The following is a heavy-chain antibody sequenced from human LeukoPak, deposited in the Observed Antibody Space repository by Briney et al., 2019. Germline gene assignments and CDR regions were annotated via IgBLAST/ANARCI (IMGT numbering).Heavy chain of an antibody. CDR2: SYHSGSS. CDR1: GYSITSGYY. CDR3: ASQPAYNYMDV. J-gene: IGHJ6*03. Sequence: SETLSLTCAVSGYSITSGYYWGWSRQPPGKGGEWIGSSYHSGSSYYHPSLKSRVTISVDTSRNQFSLKPSSVTAADTAVYYCASQPAYNYMDVWGEGTTVTVSS. V-gene: IGHV4-38-2*01. D-gene: IGHD2-2*01.